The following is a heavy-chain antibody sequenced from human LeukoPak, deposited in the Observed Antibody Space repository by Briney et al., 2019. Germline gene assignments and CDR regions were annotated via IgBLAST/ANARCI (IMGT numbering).Heavy chain of an antibody. CDR2: INHSGST. J-gene: IGHJ6*03. D-gene: IGHD3-3*01. Sequence: SETLSLTCAVYGGSFCGYYWSWIRQPPGKGLEGIGEINHSGSTNYNPSLKSRVTISVDTSKNQFSLKLSSVTAVDTAVYYCARGRLDYDFWSGYKYYYYMDVWGKGTTVTVSS. CDR1: GGSFCGYY. V-gene: IGHV4-34*01. CDR3: ARGRLDYDFWSGYKYYYYMDV.